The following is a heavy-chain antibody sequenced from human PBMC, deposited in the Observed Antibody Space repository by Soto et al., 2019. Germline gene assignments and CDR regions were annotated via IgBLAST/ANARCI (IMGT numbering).Heavy chain of an antibody. V-gene: IGHV4-59*08. CDR2: IYYSGST. D-gene: IGHD6-19*01. CDR3: ARSIAVAATIFDY. CDR1: GGSISSYY. Sequence: SETLSLTCTVSGGSISSYYWSWIRQPPGKGLEWIGYIYYSGSTNYNPSLKSRVTISVDTSKNQFSLKLSPVTAADTAVYYCARSIAVAATIFDYWGQGTLVTVSS. J-gene: IGHJ4*02.